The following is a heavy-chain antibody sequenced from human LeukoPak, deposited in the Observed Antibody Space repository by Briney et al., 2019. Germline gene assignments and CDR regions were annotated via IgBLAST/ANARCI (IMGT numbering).Heavy chain of an antibody. CDR2: ISSSGSSI. Sequence: GGSLRLSCAASEFTLSSYEMNWVRQAPGEGLEWVSYISSSGSSIYYADSVKGRFTTSRDNAKNSLYLQMNSLRAEDTAVYYCARAVGASEGVDSWGQGTLVTVSS. V-gene: IGHV3-48*03. CDR3: ARAVGASEGVDS. CDR1: EFTLSSYE. J-gene: IGHJ4*02. D-gene: IGHD1-26*01.